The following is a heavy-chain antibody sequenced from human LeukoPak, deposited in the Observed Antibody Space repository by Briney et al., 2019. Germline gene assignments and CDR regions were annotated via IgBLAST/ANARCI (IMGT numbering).Heavy chain of an antibody. D-gene: IGHD2-15*01. CDR2: ISGSGGST. J-gene: IGHJ4*02. V-gene: IGHV3-23*01. Sequence: GGSLRLSCAASGFTFSSYAMSWVRQAPGKGLEGVSPISGSGGSTYYADSVKGRFTISRDNSKNTLYLQMNSLRAEDTAVYYCARGGLAAFDYWGQGTLVTVSS. CDR3: ARGGLAAFDY. CDR1: GFTFSSYA.